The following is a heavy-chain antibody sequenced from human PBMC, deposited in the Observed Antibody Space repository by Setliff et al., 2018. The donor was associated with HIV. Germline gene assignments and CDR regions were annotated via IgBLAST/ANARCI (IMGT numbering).Heavy chain of an antibody. CDR3: ARYKCINFACVGFDI. D-gene: IGHD3-9*01. V-gene: IGHV4-59*11. CDR2: IHYSGIT. CDR1: RDSINGHW. Sequence: LSLTCTVSRDSINGHWWSWIRQPPGKGLAGTGSIHYSGITHYNPSLKSRLTMSGDTSKNQVSLKLTSVTAADTAVYYCARYKCINFACVGFDIWGQGTVVTVSS. J-gene: IGHJ3*02.